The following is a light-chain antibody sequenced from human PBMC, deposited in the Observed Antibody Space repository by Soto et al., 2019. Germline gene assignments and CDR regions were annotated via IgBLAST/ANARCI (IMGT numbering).Light chain of an antibody. CDR3: SSYTSSSTLLYV. J-gene: IGLJ1*01. CDR1: ISDVGGYNY. V-gene: IGLV2-14*01. CDR2: EVS. Sequence: QSVLTHPASVSGSPGQSMTISCTGTISDVGGYNYVAWYQQHPGKAPKLMIYEVSNRPSGVSNRFSGSKSGNTASLTISGLQAEDEADYYCSSYTSSSTLLYVFGTGTKVTVL.